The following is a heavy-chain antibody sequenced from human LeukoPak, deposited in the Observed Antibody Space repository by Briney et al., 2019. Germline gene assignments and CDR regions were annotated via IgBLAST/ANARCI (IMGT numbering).Heavy chain of an antibody. CDR3: ARDKFLYYYYYMDV. CDR2: IYYSGST. J-gene: IGHJ6*03. Sequence: PSETLSLTCTVSGGSISSYYWSWIRQPPGKGLEWIGYIYYSGSTNYNPPLKSRVTISVDTSKNQFSLKLSSVTAADTAVYYCARDKFLYYYYYMDVWGKGTTVTVSS. V-gene: IGHV4-59*01. CDR1: GGSISSYY.